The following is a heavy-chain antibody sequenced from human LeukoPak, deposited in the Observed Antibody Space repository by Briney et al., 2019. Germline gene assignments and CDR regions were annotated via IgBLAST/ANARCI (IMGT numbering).Heavy chain of an antibody. CDR1: GGSISSSSYY. V-gene: IGHV4-39*07. CDR2: IYYSGST. D-gene: IGHD2-8*01. Sequence: PSETLSLTCTVSGGSISSSSYYWGWIRQPPGKGLEWIGSIYYSGSTYYNPSPKSRVTISVDTSKNQFSLKLSSVTAADTAVYYCARDRPLSGLNYYYYMDVWGKGTTVTVSS. CDR3: ARDRPLSGLNYYYYMDV. J-gene: IGHJ6*03.